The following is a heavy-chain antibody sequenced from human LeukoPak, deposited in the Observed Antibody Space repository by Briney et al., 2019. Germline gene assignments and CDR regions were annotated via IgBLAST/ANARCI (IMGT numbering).Heavy chain of an antibody. Sequence: GGSLRLSCAASGFTFSSYSMNWVRQAPGKGLEWVSSISSSSSYIYYADSVKGRFTISRDNAKNSLYLQMNSLRAEDTAVYYCARDGEAQHYGSGSYYGDFDYWGQGTLVTVPS. CDR1: GFTFSSYS. J-gene: IGHJ4*02. CDR3: ARDGEAQHYGSGSYYGDFDY. V-gene: IGHV3-21*01. D-gene: IGHD3-10*01. CDR2: ISSSSSYI.